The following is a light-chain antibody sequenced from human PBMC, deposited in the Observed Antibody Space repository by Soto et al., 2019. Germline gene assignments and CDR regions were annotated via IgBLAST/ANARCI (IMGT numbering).Light chain of an antibody. CDR1: QSVTSN. CDR3: QQHNNWPPIT. J-gene: IGKJ5*01. V-gene: IGKV3D-15*01. Sequence: EMVMTQSPATLSVSPGERATLSCGASQSVTSNYLAWYQQKPGQAPRLLIFGASTRATGIPDRFSGSGSGTEFTLTISSLQSEDCAVYYCQQHNNWPPITFGQGTRLEIK. CDR2: GAS.